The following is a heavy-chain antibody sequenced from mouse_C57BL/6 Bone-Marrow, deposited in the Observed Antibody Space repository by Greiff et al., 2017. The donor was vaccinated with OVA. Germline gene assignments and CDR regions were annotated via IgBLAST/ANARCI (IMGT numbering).Heavy chain of an antibody. J-gene: IGHJ3*01. CDR2: IDPENGAT. V-gene: IGHV14-4*01. D-gene: IGHD2-1*01. CDR1: GFTIKDDY. CDR3: TPDLLPVSY. Sequence: EVQLQQSGAELVRPGASVKLSCTASGFTIKDDYMHWVKQRPEQGLEWIGWIDPENGATEYASKFRGKATIPEDTSSNTAYLQLSSLTSEDTAVYYCTPDLLPVSYWGQGTLVTVSA.